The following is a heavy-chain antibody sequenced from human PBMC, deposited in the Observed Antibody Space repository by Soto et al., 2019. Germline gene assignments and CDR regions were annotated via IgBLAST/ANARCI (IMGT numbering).Heavy chain of an antibody. V-gene: IGHV1-18*01. D-gene: IGHD6-6*01. CDR1: GYDFTTYG. CDR3: ARGRDGDY. CDR2: ISAHNGTT. Sequence: QVHLVQSGAEVKKPGASVKVSCKGSGYDFTTYGITWVRQAPGQGLEWMAWISAHNGTTDYAQKLQGRVTVTRDTSTSTAYMELRSLRSDDTAVYYCARGRDGDYWGQGALVTVSS. J-gene: IGHJ4*02.